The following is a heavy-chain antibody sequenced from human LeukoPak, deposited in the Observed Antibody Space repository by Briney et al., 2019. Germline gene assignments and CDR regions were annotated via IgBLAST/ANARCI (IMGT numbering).Heavy chain of an antibody. CDR1: GYSFTSYW. Sequence: GESLKISCKGSGYSFTSYWIGWVRQVPGKGLEWMGIIYPGDSDTRYSPSFQGQVTISADKSISTAYLQWSSLKASDTAMYYCARPFNYFNYSSGWYLQFASADYWGQGTLVTVSS. CDR2: IYPGDSDT. J-gene: IGHJ4*02. D-gene: IGHD6-19*01. CDR3: ARPFNYFNYSSGWYLQFASADY. V-gene: IGHV5-51*01.